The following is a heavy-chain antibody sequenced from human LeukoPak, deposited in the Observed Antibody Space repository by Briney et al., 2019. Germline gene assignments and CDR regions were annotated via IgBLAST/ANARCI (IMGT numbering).Heavy chain of an antibody. Sequence: GGSLRLSCAASGFTFSSYAMSWVRQAPGQGLEWVSAISGSGGSTYYADSVKGRFTISRDNSKNTLYLQMNSLRAEDTAVYYCAKDVYYYDSSGYYPSYWGQGTLVTVSS. CDR1: GFTFSSYA. V-gene: IGHV3-23*01. CDR2: ISGSGGST. CDR3: AKDVYYYDSSGYYPSY. D-gene: IGHD3-22*01. J-gene: IGHJ4*02.